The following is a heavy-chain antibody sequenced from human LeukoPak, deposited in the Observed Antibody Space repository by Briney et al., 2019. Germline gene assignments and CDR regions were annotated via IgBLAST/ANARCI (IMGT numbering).Heavy chain of an antibody. J-gene: IGHJ4*02. CDR1: GFTFDHYS. Sequence: GRSLRLSCAASGFTFDHYSMHWVRRAPGKGLEWVSLISWDGGSTYYADSVKGRFTISRDNSKNSLSLQMNSLRAEDTALYYCAKDGKNYFDYWGQGTLVTVSS. CDR3: AKDGKNYFDY. CDR2: ISWDGGST. V-gene: IGHV3-43*01.